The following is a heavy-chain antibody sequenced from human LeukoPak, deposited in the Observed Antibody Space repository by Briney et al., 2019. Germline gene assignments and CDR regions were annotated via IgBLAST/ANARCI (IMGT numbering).Heavy chain of an antibody. J-gene: IGHJ6*02. CDR2: IWYDGSNK. V-gene: IGHV3-33*01. CDR3: ARDLIAARRYYYYYGMDV. D-gene: IGHD6-6*01. Sequence: GGSLRLSCAASGFTFSSYGMHWVRQAPGKGLEWVAAIWYDGSNKYYADSVKGRFTISRDNSKNTLYLQMNSLRAEDTAVYYCARDLIAARRYYYYYGMDVWGQGTTVTVSS. CDR1: GFTFSSYG.